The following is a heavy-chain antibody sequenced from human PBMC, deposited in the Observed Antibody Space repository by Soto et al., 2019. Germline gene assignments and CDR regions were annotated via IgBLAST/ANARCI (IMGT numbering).Heavy chain of an antibody. V-gene: IGHV3-7*04. CDR2: IKQEGLDK. CDR1: GFSFVAYW. J-gene: IGHJ1*01. D-gene: IGHD4-17*01. Sequence: EVQLVESRGGSVQPGGALTRSCATAGFSFVAYWMTWVRQAPGKGLEWVANIKQEGLDKYYVDSVKGRFTISRDNAKNSLYLQISSLRAEDTAVYYCARGLTYDYGDYGYFQHWGQGTLVTVSS. CDR3: ARGLTYDYGDYGYFQH.